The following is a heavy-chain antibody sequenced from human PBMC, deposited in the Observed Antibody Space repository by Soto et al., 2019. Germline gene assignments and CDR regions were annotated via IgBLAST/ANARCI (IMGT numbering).Heavy chain of an antibody. CDR3: ARGSNSEEFAY. V-gene: IGHV1-69*13. Sequence: SVKVSCQASGGTFSSNAISWVRQAPGQGLEWMGGIIPMFATPKYAQKFQGRVTIIADESTSTVSMELSNLRSEDTALYYCARGSNSEEFAYWGQGTLVTVSS. D-gene: IGHD4-4*01. CDR1: GGTFSSNA. CDR2: IIPMFATP. J-gene: IGHJ4*02.